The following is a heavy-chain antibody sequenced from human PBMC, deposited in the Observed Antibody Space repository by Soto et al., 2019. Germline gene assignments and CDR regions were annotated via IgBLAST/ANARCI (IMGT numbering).Heavy chain of an antibody. CDR2: VSASGTGT. Sequence: PXGSLRLSCAASGFTCRSYTISWVRQDPGKGLEWVSAVSASGTGTYYSDSVKGRFTISRDNSKSTLYLQMNSLRAEDTALYYCARDQGASYGLYYFDYWGQGTLATVSS. CDR1: GFTCRSYT. V-gene: IGHV3-23*01. D-gene: IGHD5-18*01. J-gene: IGHJ4*02. CDR3: ARDQGASYGLYYFDY.